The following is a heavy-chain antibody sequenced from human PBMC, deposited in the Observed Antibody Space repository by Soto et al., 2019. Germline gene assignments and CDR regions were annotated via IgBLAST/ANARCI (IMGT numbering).Heavy chain of an antibody. CDR2: IIPIFGTA. J-gene: IGHJ6*02. CDR3: ARAYCSGGSCYDYYYYGMDV. CDR1: GGTFSSYA. Sequence: QVQLVQSGAEVKKPGSSVKVSCKASGGTFSSYAISWVRQAPGQGLEWMGGIIPIFGTANCAQKFQGRVTITADESTSTAYMELSSLRSEDTAVYYCARAYCSGGSCYDYYYYGMDVWGQGTTVTVSS. D-gene: IGHD2-15*01. V-gene: IGHV1-69*12.